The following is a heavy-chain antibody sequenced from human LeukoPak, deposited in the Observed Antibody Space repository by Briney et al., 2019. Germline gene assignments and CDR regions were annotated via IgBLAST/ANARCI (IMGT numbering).Heavy chain of an antibody. V-gene: IGHV1-18*01. J-gene: IGHJ3*02. CDR3: ARDQFEFRSSGYYSDAFDI. D-gene: IGHD3-22*01. CDR1: GYTFTSYG. Sequence: ASVKVSCKASGYTFTSYGISWVRQAPGQGLEWMGWISAYNGNTNYAQKLQGRVTMTTDTSTSTAYMELRSLRSDDTAVYYCARDQFEFRSSGYYSDAFDIWGQGTMVTVSS. CDR2: ISAYNGNT.